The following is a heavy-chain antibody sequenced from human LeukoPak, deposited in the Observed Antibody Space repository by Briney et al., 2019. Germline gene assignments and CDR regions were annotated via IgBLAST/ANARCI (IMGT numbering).Heavy chain of an antibody. J-gene: IGHJ4*02. D-gene: IGHD5-18*01. CDR3: ARGIQLWEAIGFDY. CDR1: GFTFSTYA. Sequence: GGSLRLSFAASGFTFSTYAMHWVRQAPGKGLEWVAVISYDGSNKYYAGSVKGRFTISRDNSKNTLYLQMNSLRAEDTAVYYCARGIQLWEAIGFDYWGQGTLVTVSS. V-gene: IGHV3-30*01. CDR2: ISYDGSNK.